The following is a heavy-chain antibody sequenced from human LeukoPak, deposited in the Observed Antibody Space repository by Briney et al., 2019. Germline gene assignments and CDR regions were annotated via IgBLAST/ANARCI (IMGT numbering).Heavy chain of an antibody. D-gene: IGHD4-17*01. CDR3: ARDSYDYAFDN. CDR1: GGSISSGNYY. CDR2: IYTSGIT. J-gene: IGHJ4*02. Sequence: SETLSLTCTVSGGSISSGNYYWSWIRQPAGKGLEWIGRIYTSGITNYNPSLKSRVLISLDTSKNQFSLRLTSVTPADTAVYYCARDSYDYAFDNWGQGTLVTVSS. V-gene: IGHV4-61*02.